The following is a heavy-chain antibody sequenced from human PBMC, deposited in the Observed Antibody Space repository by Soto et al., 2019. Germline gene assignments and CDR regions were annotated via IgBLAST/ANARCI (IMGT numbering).Heavy chain of an antibody. Sequence: GASVKVSCKASGYTFTSYYMHWVRQAPGQGLEWLGIVNPSGGGTSYAEKFQDRVTMTRDTSTSTVYMEMRSLRSDDTAVYNCARAAGTVINTQFFDFWGQGALVTVSS. V-gene: IGHV1-46*01. D-gene: IGHD1-7*01. J-gene: IGHJ4*02. CDR2: VNPSGGGT. CDR1: GYTFTSYY. CDR3: ARAAGTVINTQFFDF.